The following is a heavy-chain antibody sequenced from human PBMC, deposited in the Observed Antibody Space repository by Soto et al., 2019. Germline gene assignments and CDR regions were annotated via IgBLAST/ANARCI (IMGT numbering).Heavy chain of an antibody. D-gene: IGHD1-1*01. Sequence: ASVKVSCKASGGTFSSYAISWVRQAPGQGLEWIGGIIPIFGTANYAQKFQGRVTITADESTSTAYMELSSLRSEDTAVYYCARMPRYNWNDRGRAFDIWGQGTMVTVS. CDR1: GGTFSSYA. CDR2: IIPIFGTA. J-gene: IGHJ3*02. CDR3: ARMPRYNWNDRGRAFDI. V-gene: IGHV1-69*13.